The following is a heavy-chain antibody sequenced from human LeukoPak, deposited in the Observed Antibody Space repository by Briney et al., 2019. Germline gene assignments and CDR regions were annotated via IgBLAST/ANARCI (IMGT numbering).Heavy chain of an antibody. CDR2: ISYDGSNK. Sequence: GGSLRLSCAASGFTFSSYGMHWVRQAPGKGLEWVAVISYDGSNKYYADSVKGRFTISRDNSKNTLYLQMNSLRAEDTAVYYCARGHYDILTGYYYWGQGTLVTVSS. J-gene: IGHJ4*02. CDR1: GFTFSSYG. D-gene: IGHD3-9*01. V-gene: IGHV3-30*03. CDR3: ARGHYDILTGYYY.